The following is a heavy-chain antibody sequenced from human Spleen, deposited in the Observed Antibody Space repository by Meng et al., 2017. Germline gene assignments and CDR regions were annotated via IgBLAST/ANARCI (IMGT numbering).Heavy chain of an antibody. CDR3: ARDLSNEGSYLYYGIDV. CDR1: GFTFNNYE. V-gene: IGHV3-48*03. Sequence: GESLKISCEASGFTFNNYEMIWVRQAPGKGLEWVSYIDSSGSSIYYADSVKGRFFISRDNAKSSLYLQINSLRVEDTADYYCARDLSNEGSYLYYGIDVWGQGTTVTVSS. D-gene: IGHD5/OR15-5a*01. CDR2: IDSSGSSI. J-gene: IGHJ6*02.